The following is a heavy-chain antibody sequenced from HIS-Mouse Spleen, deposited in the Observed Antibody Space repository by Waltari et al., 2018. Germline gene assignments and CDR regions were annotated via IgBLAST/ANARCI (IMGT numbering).Heavy chain of an antibody. D-gene: IGHD5-12*01. Sequence: QVQLVQSGAEVKKPGASVKVSCKASDYTFTAYALHGVRQAPGQGLEWMGWINPNSGGTNYAQKFQGRVTMTRDTSISTAYMELSRLRSDDTAVYYCAREPLRDGYNSYYYYGMDVWGQGTTVTVSS. CDR3: AREPLRDGYNSYYYYGMDV. CDR1: DYTFTAYA. V-gene: IGHV1-2*02. J-gene: IGHJ6*02. CDR2: INPNSGGT.